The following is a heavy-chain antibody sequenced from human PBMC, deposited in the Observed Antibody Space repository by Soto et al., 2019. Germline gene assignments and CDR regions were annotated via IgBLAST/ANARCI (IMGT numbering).Heavy chain of an antibody. CDR3: AGFSMVYAINY. V-gene: IGHV4-59*01. J-gene: IGHJ4*02. Sequence: SETLSLTCTVSGGSISSYYWSWIRQPPGKGLEWIGYIYYSGSTNYNPSLKSRVTISVDTSKNQFSLKLSSVTAADTAVYYCAGFSMVYAINYWGQGTLVTVSS. CDR1: GGSISSYY. CDR2: IYYSGST. D-gene: IGHD2-8*01.